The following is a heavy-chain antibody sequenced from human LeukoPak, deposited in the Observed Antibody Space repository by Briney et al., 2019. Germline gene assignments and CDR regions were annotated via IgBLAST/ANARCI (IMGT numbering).Heavy chain of an antibody. D-gene: IGHD4-23*01. J-gene: IGHJ6*03. CDR3: ARVYGGNRRGYYYYYMDV. Sequence: PSETLSLTCAVYGGSFSGYYWSWIRQPPGKGLEWIGEINDSGRSNYKSSLKSRVTISVDTSKNQFSLKLSSVTAADTAVYYCARVYGGNRRGYYYYYMDVWGKGTTVTVSS. V-gene: IGHV4-34*01. CDR2: INDSGRS. CDR1: GGSFSGYY.